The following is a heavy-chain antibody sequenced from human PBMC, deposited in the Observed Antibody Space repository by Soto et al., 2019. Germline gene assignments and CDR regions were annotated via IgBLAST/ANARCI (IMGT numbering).Heavy chain of an antibody. CDR1: GGSMNAYY. CDR3: ARLQFPDVTGAFNI. D-gene: IGHD6-19*01. J-gene: IGHJ3*02. Sequence: SETLSLTCTVSGGSMNAYYLWSCIRQPAGKGLEYIGRIHVNGNNNYNPSIRSRVTMSVDTSKDQFSLRLSYVTAADTAMYYCARLQFPDVTGAFNIWGQGTMVTVSS. V-gene: IGHV4-4*07. CDR2: IHVNGNN.